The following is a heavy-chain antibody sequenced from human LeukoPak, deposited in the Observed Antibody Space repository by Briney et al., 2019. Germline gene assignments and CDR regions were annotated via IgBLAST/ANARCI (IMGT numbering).Heavy chain of an antibody. CDR2: INPTDGST. J-gene: IGHJ1*01. V-gene: IGHV1-46*01. Sequence: ASVKVSCKASGYTFINYHMHWVRQAPGQGLEWMGIINPTDGSTSYAQKFQGRVTMTRDMSTSTVYMQLNSLGFEDTAVYFGPRRSGSPEYFQHWGQGTLVTVSS. CDR1: GYTFINYH. D-gene: IGHD1-26*01. CDR3: PRRSGSPEYFQH.